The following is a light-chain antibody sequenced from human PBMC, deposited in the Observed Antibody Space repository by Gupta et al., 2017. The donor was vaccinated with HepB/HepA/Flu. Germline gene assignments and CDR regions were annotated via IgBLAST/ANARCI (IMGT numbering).Light chain of an antibody. V-gene: IGLV2-14*03. CDR2: DVT. J-gene: IGLJ2*01. CDR3: SSYTTIRTVV. CDR1: SSDVGAYNY. Sequence: QSALTVPASVSGFPGQPLTIHCPGTSSDVGAYNYVSWYQHLPGKAPKVMIYDVTNRPSGVANRFSGSKSGNTASLTISGLQAADEAYYYCSSYTTIRTVVFGGGTKLTVL.